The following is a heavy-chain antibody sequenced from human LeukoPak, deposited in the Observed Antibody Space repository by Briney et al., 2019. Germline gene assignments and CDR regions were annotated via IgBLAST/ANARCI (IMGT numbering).Heavy chain of an antibody. Sequence: GTSLRLSCATSGINFGASIMHWIRQAPGKGLEWVAGLSFDESSYYGGSVEGRFIISGDNSKRTLYLQMSSLKVEDTALYYCAREGHSSGFAPAFDTWGQGTMVTVSS. CDR1: GINFGASI. J-gene: IGHJ3*02. V-gene: IGHV3-30*04. D-gene: IGHD6-19*01. CDR3: AREGHSSGFAPAFDT. CDR2: LSFDESS.